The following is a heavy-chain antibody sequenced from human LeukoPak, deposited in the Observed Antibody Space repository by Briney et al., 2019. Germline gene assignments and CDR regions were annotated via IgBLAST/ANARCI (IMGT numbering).Heavy chain of an antibody. CDR3: AKIQGYFDY. CDR1: GFTFSSYG. J-gene: IGHJ4*02. V-gene: IGHV3-23*01. CDR2: ITGSGGTT. Sequence: GGSLRLSCAASGFTFSSYGMSWVRQAPGKGPQWVSAITGSGGTTYYADSVKGRFTISRDNSKNTLYLQRNSLRAEDTAVYYCAKIQGYFDYWGQGNLVTVSS.